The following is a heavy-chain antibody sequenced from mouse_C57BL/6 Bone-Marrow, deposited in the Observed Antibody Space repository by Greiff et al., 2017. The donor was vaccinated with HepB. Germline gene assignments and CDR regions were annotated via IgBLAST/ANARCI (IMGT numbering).Heavy chain of an antibody. CDR2: INPNNGGT. Sequence: VQLKESGPELVKPGASVKIPCKASGYTFTDYNMDWVKQSHGKSLEWIGDINPNNGGTIYNQKFKGKATLTVDKSSSTAYMELRSLTSEDTAVYYCARWGYYGSSYEYFDVWGTGTTVTVSS. CDR3: ARWGYYGSSYEYFDV. D-gene: IGHD1-1*01. J-gene: IGHJ1*03. CDR1: GYTFTDYN. V-gene: IGHV1-18*01.